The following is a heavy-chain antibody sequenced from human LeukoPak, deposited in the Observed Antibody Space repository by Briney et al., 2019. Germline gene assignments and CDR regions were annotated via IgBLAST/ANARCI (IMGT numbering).Heavy chain of an antibody. V-gene: IGHV4-31*03. CDR3: ASSGYSYPYYYYGMGG. J-gene: IGHJ6*02. Sequence: SQTLSLTCTVSGGSISSGGYYWNWIRQHPGKGLEWIGYIYYSGSTYYNPSLKSRVTISVDTSKNQFSLKLSSVTAADTAVYYCASSGYSYPYYYYGMGGWGQGTTGTVSS. CDR2: IYYSGST. CDR1: GGSISSGGYY. D-gene: IGHD5-18*01.